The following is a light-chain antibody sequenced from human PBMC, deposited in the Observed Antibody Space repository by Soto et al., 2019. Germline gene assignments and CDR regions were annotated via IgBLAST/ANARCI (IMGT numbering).Light chain of an antibody. V-gene: IGLV1-44*01. CDR3: SAWDDSLSGPV. CDR2: SNN. J-gene: IGLJ7*01. Sequence: QSVLTQPPSASGTPGQRVTISCSGSGSNIGSNTVNWYQHLPGTAPKLLIYSNNQLPSGVPDRFSGSKSGTSASLAISGLQSDDEADYYCSAWDDSLSGPVFGGGTQLTVL. CDR1: GSNIGSNT.